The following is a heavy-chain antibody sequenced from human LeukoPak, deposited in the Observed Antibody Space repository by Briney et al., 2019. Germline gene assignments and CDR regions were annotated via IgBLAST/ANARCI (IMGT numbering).Heavy chain of an antibody. Sequence: PGGSLRLSCAASGFTFSSYWMSWVRQAPGKGLEWVANIKQDGSEKYHVDSVKGRFTISRDNAKNSLYLQMNSLRAEDTAVYYCARVTTMIVEYYFDYWGQGTLVTVSS. J-gene: IGHJ4*02. CDR2: IKQDGSEK. CDR1: GFTFSSYW. CDR3: ARVTTMIVEYYFDY. V-gene: IGHV3-7*01. D-gene: IGHD3-22*01.